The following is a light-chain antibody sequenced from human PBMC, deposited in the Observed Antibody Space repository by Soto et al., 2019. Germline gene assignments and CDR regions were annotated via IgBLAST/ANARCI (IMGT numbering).Light chain of an antibody. CDR3: QQHITYPFT. J-gene: IGKJ3*01. Sequence: DIPMTQSPTTLSASVGDRVTITCRASQSISSWLAWYQQKPGKAPKLLIYKASTLESGVPSRFSGSESGTEFTLTISSLQPDDFATYYCQQHITYPFTFGPGTKVDIK. CDR2: KAS. CDR1: QSISSW. V-gene: IGKV1-5*03.